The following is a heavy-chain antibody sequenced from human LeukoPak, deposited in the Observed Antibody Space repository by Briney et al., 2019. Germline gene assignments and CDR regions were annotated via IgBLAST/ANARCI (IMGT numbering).Heavy chain of an antibody. CDR3: ARDRGSYYNFDY. CDR1: GFTFSSYA. CDR2: ISYDGSNK. D-gene: IGHD1-26*01. J-gene: IGHJ4*02. Sequence: GGSLRLSCAASGFTFSSYAMHWVRQAPGKGLEWVAVISYDGSNKYYADSVKGRFTISRDNSKNTLYLQMNSLRAEDTAVYYCARDRGSYYNFDYWGQGTLVTVSP. V-gene: IGHV3-30-3*01.